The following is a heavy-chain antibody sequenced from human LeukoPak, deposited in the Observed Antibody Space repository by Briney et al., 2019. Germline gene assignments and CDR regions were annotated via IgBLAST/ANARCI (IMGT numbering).Heavy chain of an antibody. CDR1: GGSISSYY. CDR3: ARSPAGSQFAGIDY. Sequence: PSETLSLTCTVSGGSISSYYWSWIRQPPGKGLEWIGYIYYSGSTNYNPSLKSRVTISVDTSKNQFFLKLSSVTAADTAVYYCARSPAGSQFAGIDYWGQGTLVTVSS. J-gene: IGHJ4*02. CDR2: IYYSGST. D-gene: IGHD3-10*01. V-gene: IGHV4-59*12.